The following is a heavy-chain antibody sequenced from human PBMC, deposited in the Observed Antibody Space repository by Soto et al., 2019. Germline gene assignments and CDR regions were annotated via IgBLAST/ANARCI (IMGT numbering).Heavy chain of an antibody. Sequence: PSETLSLTCTVSGGSIISSSYYWGWIRQPPEKGLEWTASIYYSGSTSYSPSLKSRVTMSVDTSKNQFSLELSSVTAAGTAVYYCARHRGSVYEPLRSWFDPWGQGTLVTVSS. D-gene: IGHD5-12*01. J-gene: IGHJ5*02. CDR2: IYYSGST. V-gene: IGHV4-39*01. CDR3: ARHRGSVYEPLRSWFDP. CDR1: GGSIISSSYY.